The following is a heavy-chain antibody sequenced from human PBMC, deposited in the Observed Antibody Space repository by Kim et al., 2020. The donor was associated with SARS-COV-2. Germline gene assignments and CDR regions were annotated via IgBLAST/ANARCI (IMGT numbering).Heavy chain of an antibody. D-gene: IGHD5-12*01. CDR3: ARPRDRYNYGFDY. V-gene: IGHV1-69*13. CDR2: IIPIFGTA. Sequence: SVKVSCKASGGTFSSYAISWVRQAPGQGLEWMGGIIPIFGTANYAQKFQGRVTITADESTSTAYMELSSLRSEDTAVYYCARPRDRYNYGFDYWGQGTLVTVSS. CDR1: GGTFSSYA. J-gene: IGHJ4*02.